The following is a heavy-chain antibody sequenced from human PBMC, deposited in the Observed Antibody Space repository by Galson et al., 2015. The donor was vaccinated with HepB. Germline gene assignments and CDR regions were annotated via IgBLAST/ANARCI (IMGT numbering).Heavy chain of an antibody. CDR1: GFTFSSYG. J-gene: IGHJ6*02. CDR2: ISYDGSNK. D-gene: IGHD3-16*01. V-gene: IGHV3-30*03. Sequence: SLRLSCAASGFTFSSYGMHWVRQAPGKGLEWVAVISYDGSNKYYADSVKGRFTISRDSSKNTLYLQMNSLRAEDTAVYYCATPQGVSRSYYYYGMDVWGQGTTVTVSS. CDR3: ATPQGVSRSYYYYGMDV.